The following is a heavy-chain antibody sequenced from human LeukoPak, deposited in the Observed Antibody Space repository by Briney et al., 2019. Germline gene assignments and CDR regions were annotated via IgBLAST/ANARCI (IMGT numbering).Heavy chain of an antibody. CDR1: GFTFDDYA. CDR3: AREYYDILTGYQMGAFDI. D-gene: IGHD3-9*01. V-gene: IGHV3-9*01. CDR2: ISWNSGSI. Sequence: GGSLRLSCAASGFTFDDYAMHWVRQAPGKGLGWVSGISWNSGSIGYADSVKGRFTVSRDNSKNTLYLQMNSLRAEDTAVYYCAREYYDILTGYQMGAFDIWGQGTMVTVSS. J-gene: IGHJ3*02.